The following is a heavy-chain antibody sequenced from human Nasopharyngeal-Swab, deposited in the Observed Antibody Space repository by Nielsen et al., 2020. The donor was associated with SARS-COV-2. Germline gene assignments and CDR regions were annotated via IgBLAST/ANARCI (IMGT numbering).Heavy chain of an antibody. D-gene: IGHD2-2*01. CDR2: ISWNSGSI. CDR3: AKAAPAMLTVYYYYMDV. Sequence: WIRQPPGKGLEWVSGISWNSGSIGYADSVRGRFTISRDNAKNSLYLQMNSLRLEDTALYFCAKAAPAMLTVYYYYMDVWGKGTTVTVSS. V-gene: IGHV3-9*01. J-gene: IGHJ6*03.